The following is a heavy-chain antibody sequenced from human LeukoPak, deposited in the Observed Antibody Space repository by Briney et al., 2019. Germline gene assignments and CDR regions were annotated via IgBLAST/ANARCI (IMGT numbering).Heavy chain of an antibody. V-gene: IGHV3-30*18. D-gene: IGHD3/OR15-3a*01. Sequence: GRSLRLYCAASGFTFSSYGMHWVRQAPGKGLEWVAVISYDGSNKYYADSVKGRFTISRDNSKNTLYLQMNSLRAEDTAVYYCAKAWSGTVGFDIWGQGTVVTVSS. CDR1: GFTFSSYG. CDR3: AKAWSGTVGFDI. CDR2: ISYDGSNK. J-gene: IGHJ3*02.